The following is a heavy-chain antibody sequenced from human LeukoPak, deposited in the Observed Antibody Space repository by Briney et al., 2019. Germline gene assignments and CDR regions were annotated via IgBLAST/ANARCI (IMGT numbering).Heavy chain of an antibody. D-gene: IGHD3-22*01. CDR2: IRYDGSNK. CDR1: GFTFSSYG. Sequence: TGGSLRLSCAASGFTFSSYGMHWVRQAPGKGLEWVAFIRYDGSNKYYADSVKGRFTISRDNSKNTLYLQMNSLRAEDTAVYYCAKTHTRQYYYDSSGPTDYWGQGTLVTVSS. J-gene: IGHJ4*02. V-gene: IGHV3-30*02. CDR3: AKTHTRQYYYDSSGPTDY.